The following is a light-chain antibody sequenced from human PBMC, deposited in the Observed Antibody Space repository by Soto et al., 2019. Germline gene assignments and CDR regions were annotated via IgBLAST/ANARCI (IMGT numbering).Light chain of an antibody. Sequence: QSALTQPASVSGSPGQSITMSCTGTSSDVGTYNYVSWYQQHPGQAPKLMIFEVSNRPSGISNRFSGSKSGNTASLTISGLRAEDEADYYCSSYTSSTTRVFGTGTKVTVL. J-gene: IGLJ1*01. CDR2: EVS. CDR3: SSYTSSTTRV. V-gene: IGLV2-14*01. CDR1: SSDVGTYNY.